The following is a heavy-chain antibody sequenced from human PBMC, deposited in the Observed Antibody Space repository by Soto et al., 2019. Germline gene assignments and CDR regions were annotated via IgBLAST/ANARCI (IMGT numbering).Heavy chain of an antibody. J-gene: IGHJ5*02. CDR1: GFTFSSYA. Sequence: GGSLRLSCAASGFTFSSYAMSWVRQAPGKGLEWVSAISGSGGSTYYADSVKGRFTISRDNSKNTLYLQMNNLRAEGTAVYYCAKHEGTNYDFWSGYPLDWFDPWGQGTLVTVSS. CDR3: AKHEGTNYDFWSGYPLDWFDP. CDR2: ISGSGGST. D-gene: IGHD3-3*01. V-gene: IGHV3-23*01.